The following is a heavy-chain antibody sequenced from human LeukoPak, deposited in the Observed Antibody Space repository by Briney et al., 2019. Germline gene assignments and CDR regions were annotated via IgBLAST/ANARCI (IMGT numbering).Heavy chain of an antibody. CDR2: ISSSGSTI. Sequence: GGSLRLSCAASGFTFSDYYMSWIRQAPGKGLEWVSYISSSGSTIYYADSVKGRFTISRDNAKNSLYLQMNSLRAEDTAVYYCARLDSMTTFIFGYEDYWGQGTLVTVSS. D-gene: IGHD2/OR15-2a*01. CDR3: ARLDSMTTFIFGYEDY. J-gene: IGHJ4*02. V-gene: IGHV3-11*04. CDR1: GFTFSDYY.